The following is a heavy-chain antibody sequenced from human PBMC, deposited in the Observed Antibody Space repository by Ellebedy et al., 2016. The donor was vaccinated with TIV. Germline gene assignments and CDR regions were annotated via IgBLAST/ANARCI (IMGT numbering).Heavy chain of an antibody. CDR2: MNPNSGKT. D-gene: IGHD2-15*01. V-gene: IGHV1-8*02. CDR3: ARGARIFRYNWFDP. Sequence: AASVKVSCKASGYTFTNYDIDWVRQATGQGLEWMGWMNPNSGKTGYAQKFQGRVTMTWNTPINTAYMELRSLIFDDTAVYFCARGARIFRYNWFDPWGQGTLVTVSS. J-gene: IGHJ5*02. CDR1: GYTFTNYD.